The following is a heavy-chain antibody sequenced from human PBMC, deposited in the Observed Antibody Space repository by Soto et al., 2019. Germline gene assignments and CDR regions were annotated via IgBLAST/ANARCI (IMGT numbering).Heavy chain of an antibody. CDR3: ARDPRPYCSGGSCYSQYYYYMDV. V-gene: IGHV3-21*01. Sequence: GGSLRLSCAASGFTFSSYSMNWVRQAPGKGLEWVSSISSSSSYIYYADSVKGRFTISRDNAKNSLYLQMNSLRAEDTAVYYCARDPRPYCSGGSCYSQYYYYMDVWGKGTTVTVSS. D-gene: IGHD2-15*01. J-gene: IGHJ6*03. CDR2: ISSSSSYI. CDR1: GFTFSSYS.